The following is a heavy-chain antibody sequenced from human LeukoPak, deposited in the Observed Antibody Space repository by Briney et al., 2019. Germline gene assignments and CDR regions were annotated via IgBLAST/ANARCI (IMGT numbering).Heavy chain of an antibody. CDR1: GHTFTTYY. CDR3: ARGAKLYYYDSSGYPTDDY. J-gene: IGHJ4*02. V-gene: IGHV1-46*01. Sequence: ASVKVSCKASGHTFTTYYVHLVRQAPGQGLEWMGIINPSGGSTTYAQNFQGRVTMTRDTSTSAVYMEVSSLRSEDTAVYYCARGAKLYYYDSSGYPTDDYWGQGTLVTVSS. CDR2: INPSGGST. D-gene: IGHD3-22*01.